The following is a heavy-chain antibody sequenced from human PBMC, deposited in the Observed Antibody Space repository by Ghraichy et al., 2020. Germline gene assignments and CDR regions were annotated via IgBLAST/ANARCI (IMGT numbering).Heavy chain of an antibody. Sequence: SCTVSGGSISSSSYYWGWIRQPPGKGLEWIGSIYYSGSTYYNPSLKSRVTISVDTSKNQFSLKLSSVTAADTAVYYCAFGEYFDLWGRGTLVTVSS. D-gene: IGHD3-10*01. J-gene: IGHJ2*01. V-gene: IGHV4-39*01. CDR3: AFGEYFDL. CDR2: IYYSGST. CDR1: GGSISSSSYY.